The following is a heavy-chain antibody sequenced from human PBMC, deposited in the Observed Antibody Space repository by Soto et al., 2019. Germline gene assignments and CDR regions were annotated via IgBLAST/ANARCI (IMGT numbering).Heavy chain of an antibody. CDR2: VYNSGST. J-gene: IGHJ4*02. D-gene: IGHD6-13*01. Sequence: SETLSLTSTVSGGSISSNYWTWIRHPPGKGLEWIGYVYNSGSTNYNPSLKSRVTISEDTSKSQFSLKVNSMTAADTAVYHCARYRREAVAGYTLDNWGQGILVTVSS. V-gene: IGHV4-59*01. CDR3: ARYRREAVAGYTLDN. CDR1: GGSISSNY.